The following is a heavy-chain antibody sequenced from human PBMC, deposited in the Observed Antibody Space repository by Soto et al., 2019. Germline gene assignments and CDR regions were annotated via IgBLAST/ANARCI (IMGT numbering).Heavy chain of an antibody. CDR2: ISYDGSNK. CDR3: ARGGPSYGDYADQLRYYGMDV. V-gene: IGHV3-30-3*01. Sequence: GWSLRLSCAASGFTFSSYAMHWVRQAPGKGLEWVAVISYDGSNKYYADSVKGRFTISRDNSKNTLYLQMNSLRAEDTAVYYCARGGPSYGDYADQLRYYGMDVWGQGTTVTVSS. CDR1: GFTFSSYA. D-gene: IGHD4-17*01. J-gene: IGHJ6*02.